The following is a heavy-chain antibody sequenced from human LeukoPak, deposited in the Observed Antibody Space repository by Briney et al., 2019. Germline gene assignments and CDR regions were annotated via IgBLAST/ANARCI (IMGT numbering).Heavy chain of an antibody. V-gene: IGHV4-59*01. Sequence: SETLSLTCSVSGASIGSYYWIWIRQPPGKGPEWLGTIYYSGNTKYNSSLKSRVSILADTSNNQFSLRLSSVTAADTAVYYCARDVAPRYDYVWGSYRRRFDYWGQGTLVTVSS. J-gene: IGHJ4*02. D-gene: IGHD3-16*02. CDR1: GASIGSYY. CDR2: IYYSGNT. CDR3: ARDVAPRYDYVWGSYRRRFDY.